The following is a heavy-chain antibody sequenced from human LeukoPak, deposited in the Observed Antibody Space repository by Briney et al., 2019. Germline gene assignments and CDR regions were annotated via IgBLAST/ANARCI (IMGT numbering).Heavy chain of an antibody. CDR3: ARDRRNYYDSGGYDYYYGMDV. CDR1: GFTVSSNY. Sequence: GGSLRLSCAASGFTVSSNYMSWVRQAPGKGLEWVSVIYSGGSTYYADSVKGRFTISRDNSKNTLYLQMNSLRAEDTAVYYCARDRRNYYDSGGYDYYYGMDVWGQGTTVTVSS. CDR2: IYSGGST. D-gene: IGHD3-22*01. J-gene: IGHJ6*02. V-gene: IGHV3-53*01.